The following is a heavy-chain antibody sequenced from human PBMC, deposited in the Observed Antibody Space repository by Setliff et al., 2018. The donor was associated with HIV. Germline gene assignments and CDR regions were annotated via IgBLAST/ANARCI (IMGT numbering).Heavy chain of an antibody. CDR1: GYTFTNYY. J-gene: IGHJ4*02. V-gene: IGHV1-2*06. CDR3: ARDYPRLGYSYGPNYFDY. CDR2: IYPSSGGT. Sequence: ASVKVSCKASGYTFTNYYIHWVRQAPGQGLEWMGRIYPSSGGTNFAQKFRGRVTMTRDTSISTAYMELSRLTSDDTAMYYCARDYPRLGYSYGPNYFDYWGQGTLVTVSS. D-gene: IGHD5-18*01.